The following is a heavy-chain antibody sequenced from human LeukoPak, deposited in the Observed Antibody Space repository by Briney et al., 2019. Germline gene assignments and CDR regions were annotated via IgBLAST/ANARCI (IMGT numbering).Heavy chain of an antibody. CDR3: ARSGWVVPAAVPYFDY. Sequence: PGGSLRLSCAASGFTFSSYAMSWIRQAPGKGLEWVSAISGSGGSTYYADSVKGRFTISRDNSKNTLYLQMNSLRAEDTAVYYCARSGWVVPAAVPYFDYWGQGTLVTVSS. J-gene: IGHJ4*02. D-gene: IGHD2-2*02. V-gene: IGHV3-23*01. CDR1: GFTFSSYA. CDR2: ISGSGGST.